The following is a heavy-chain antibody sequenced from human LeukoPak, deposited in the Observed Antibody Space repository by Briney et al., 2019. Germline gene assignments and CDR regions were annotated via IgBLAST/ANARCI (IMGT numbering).Heavy chain of an antibody. CDR2: IDYSGST. D-gene: IGHD2-15*01. CDR3: ARYSVVVVAAGLDY. Sequence: SETLSLTCTVSGGSISSYYWSWIRQPPGKGLEWIGNIDYSGSTIYNPSLKSRVTISVDTSKNQFSLKLSSVTAADTAVYYCARYSVVVVAAGLDYWGQGTLVTVSS. J-gene: IGHJ4*02. CDR1: GGSISSYY. V-gene: IGHV4-59*01.